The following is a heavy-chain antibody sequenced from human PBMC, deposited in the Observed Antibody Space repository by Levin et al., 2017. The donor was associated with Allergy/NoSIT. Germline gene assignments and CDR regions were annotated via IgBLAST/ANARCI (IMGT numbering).Heavy chain of an antibody. J-gene: IGHJ6*02. CDR2: IYPGNSNT. V-gene: IGHV5-51*01. Sequence: GESLKISCKASGYTFSTYLIAWVRQMPGKGLEWMGSIYPGNSNTRYNPSFQDQVTISADKSISTAYLQWYSLKASDTAMYYCARVSYGSDYRGHYDMDVWGQGTTVTVSS. CDR3: ARVSYGSDYRGHYDMDV. CDR1: GYTFSTYL. D-gene: IGHD2-21*01.